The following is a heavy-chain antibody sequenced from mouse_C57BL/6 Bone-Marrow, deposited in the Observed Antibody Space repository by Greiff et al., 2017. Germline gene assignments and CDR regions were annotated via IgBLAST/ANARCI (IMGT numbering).Heavy chain of an antibody. V-gene: IGHV1-64*01. Sequence: VQLQQPAAELVKPGASVKLSCKASGYTFTSYWMHWVKQRPGQGLEWIGMLHPNSGSTNYNEKFKSKATLTVDKSSSTAYMQLSSLTSEDSAVYYCARWTLYYYGSSWYFDVWGTGTTVTVSS. CDR2: LHPNSGST. D-gene: IGHD1-1*01. CDR3: ARWTLYYYGSSWYFDV. J-gene: IGHJ1*03. CDR1: GYTFTSYW.